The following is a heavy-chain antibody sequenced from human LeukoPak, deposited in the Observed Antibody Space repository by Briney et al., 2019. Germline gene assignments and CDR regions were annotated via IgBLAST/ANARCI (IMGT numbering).Heavy chain of an antibody. CDR1: GFTFSSYS. Sequence: GGSLRLSCAASGFTFSSYSMNWVRQAPGKGLEWVSSISSSSSYIYYADSVEGRFTISRDNTRNPLYLQMNSLRAEDTAVYYCARVDSSGWYRPPDYWGHGTLVTVSS. J-gene: IGHJ4*01. CDR2: ISSSSSYI. D-gene: IGHD6-19*01. CDR3: ARVDSSGWYRPPDY. V-gene: IGHV3-21*01.